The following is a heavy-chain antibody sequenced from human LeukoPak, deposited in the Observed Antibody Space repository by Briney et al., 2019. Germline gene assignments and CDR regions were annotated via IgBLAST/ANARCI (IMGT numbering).Heavy chain of an antibody. CDR2: INPSGSST. V-gene: IGHV1-46*01. D-gene: IGHD1-26*01. Sequence: ASVKVSRKASGYTFTSYYMHWVRQPPGQGLEWMGIINPSGSSTSYAQKFQGRVTITRDTSTSTIYMELSSLRSEDTAVYYCARGVSGIYRRLDYWGQGTLVTVS. J-gene: IGHJ4*02. CDR3: ARGVSGIYRRLDY. CDR1: GYTFTSYY.